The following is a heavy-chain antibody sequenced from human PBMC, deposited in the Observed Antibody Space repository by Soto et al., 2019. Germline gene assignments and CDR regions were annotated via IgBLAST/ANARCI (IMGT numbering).Heavy chain of an antibody. CDR2: INPSGGST. D-gene: IGHD3-3*01. J-gene: IGHJ6*02. CDR3: ASPYDFWSGYSEYYYYGMDV. CDR1: GYTFTSYY. Sequence: ASVKVSCKASGYTFTSYYMYWVRQAPGQGLEWMGIINPSGGSTSYAQKFQGRVTMTRDTSTSTVYMELSSLRSEDTAVYYCASPYDFWSGYSEYYYYGMDVWGQGTTVTVSS. V-gene: IGHV1-46*01.